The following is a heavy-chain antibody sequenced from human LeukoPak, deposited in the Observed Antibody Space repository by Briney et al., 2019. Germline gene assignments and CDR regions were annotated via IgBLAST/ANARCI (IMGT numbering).Heavy chain of an antibody. Sequence: GGSVRLSCAASGFTFSSYAMSWVRQAPGKGLELVSAISGSGGSTYYADSVKGRFTISRDNPKNTLYLQMNSLRAEDTAVYYCPKDFDYGDYGPPNWFDPWGQGTLVTVSS. D-gene: IGHD4-17*01. CDR2: ISGSGGST. J-gene: IGHJ5*02. CDR1: GFTFSSYA. CDR3: PKDFDYGDYGPPNWFDP. V-gene: IGHV3-23*01.